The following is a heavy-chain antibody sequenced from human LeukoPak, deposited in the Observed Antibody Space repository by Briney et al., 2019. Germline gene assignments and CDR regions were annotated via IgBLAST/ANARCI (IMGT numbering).Heavy chain of an antibody. Sequence: YPGGSLRLSCAASGLTFSTYYINWVPHAPGKGLEWVSSISTSSSYIYYADAVKGRFTISRDNAKNSLYLQINSLRAEDTAVYYCARVGLDRRGYSGYEAFDYWGQGTLVTVSS. CDR3: ARVGLDRRGYSGYEAFDY. D-gene: IGHD5-12*01. V-gene: IGHV3-21*01. CDR1: GLTFSTYY. J-gene: IGHJ4*02. CDR2: ISTSSSYI.